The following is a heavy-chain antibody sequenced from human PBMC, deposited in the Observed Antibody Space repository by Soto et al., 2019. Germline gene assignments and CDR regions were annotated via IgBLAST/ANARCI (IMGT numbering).Heavy chain of an antibody. Sequence: GGSLRLSCAASGFTFSSYSMNWVRQAPGKGLEWVSSISSSSSYIYYADSVKGRFTISRDNAKNSLYLQMNSLRAEDTAVYYCARAGYIDSSGYDYWGQGTLVTVSS. J-gene: IGHJ4*02. CDR2: ISSSSSYI. CDR1: GFTFSSYS. V-gene: IGHV3-21*01. CDR3: ARAGYIDSSGYDY. D-gene: IGHD3-22*01.